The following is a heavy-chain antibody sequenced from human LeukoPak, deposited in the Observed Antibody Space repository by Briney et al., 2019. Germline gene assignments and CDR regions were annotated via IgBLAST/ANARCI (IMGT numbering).Heavy chain of an antibody. V-gene: IGHV3-53*01. J-gene: IGHJ2*01. CDR1: GITVSSKY. Sequence: PGGSLRLSCAASGITVSSKYMSWVRQVPGKGLEWVSVMQSGGSTYYADSVKGRFTISRDNSKNTLYLQMNSLRVEDTAVYYCARDGGAGWYFDLWGRGTLVTVSS. CDR3: ARDGGAGWYFDL. D-gene: IGHD3-16*01. CDR2: MQSGGST.